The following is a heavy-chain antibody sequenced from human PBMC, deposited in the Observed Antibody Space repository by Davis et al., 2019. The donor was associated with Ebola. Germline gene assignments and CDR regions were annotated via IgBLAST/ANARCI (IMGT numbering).Heavy chain of an antibody. CDR2: IDYSGTT. CDR1: DGSITSTSYY. J-gene: IGHJ4*03. D-gene: IGHD6-19*01. Sequence: MPSETLSLTCSVSDGSITSTSYYWAWIRQSPGKQLEWIGSIDYSGTTYYNPSLKSRVILSLDTSKDQFSLKLSSVTAADTAVYYCARHHARGSGYSDYWGQGTLVTVSS. CDR3: ARHHARGSGYSDY. V-gene: IGHV4-39*01.